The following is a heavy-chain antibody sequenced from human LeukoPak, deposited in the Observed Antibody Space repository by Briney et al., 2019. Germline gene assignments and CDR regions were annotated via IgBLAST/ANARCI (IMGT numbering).Heavy chain of an antibody. V-gene: IGHV3-7*04. CDR3: ARGGFRFFAH. CDR2: INQDGSEK. CDR1: GFTFSSYW. J-gene: IGHJ5*02. D-gene: IGHD3-16*02. Sequence: PGGSLRLSCAASGFTFSSYWMNWVRQAPEKGLEWVANINQDGSEKHYVDSVKGRFTISRDNAKNSLYLQMNSLRAEDTAVYYCARGGFRFFAHWGQGTLVTVSS.